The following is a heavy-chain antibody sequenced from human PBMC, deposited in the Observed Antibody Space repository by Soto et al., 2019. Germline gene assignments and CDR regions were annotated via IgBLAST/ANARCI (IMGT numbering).Heavy chain of an antibody. D-gene: IGHD6-13*01. J-gene: IGHJ6*01. CDR3: ARELRVAAAGTYYYYGMDV. Sequence: WGSLVIGCASSGFTFSIYDMHWVRQATGKGLEWVSAIGTAGDTYYPGSVKGRFTISRENAKNSLYLQMNSLRAGDTAVYYCARELRVAAAGTYYYYGMDVWGQGTTVTVSS. V-gene: IGHV3-13*01. CDR1: GFTFSIYD. CDR2: IGTAGDT.